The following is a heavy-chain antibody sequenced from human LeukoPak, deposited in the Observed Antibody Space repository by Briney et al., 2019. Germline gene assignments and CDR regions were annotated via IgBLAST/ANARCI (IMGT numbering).Heavy chain of an antibody. D-gene: IGHD3-10*01. Sequence: ASVKVSCKASGYTFKTYSFTWVRQAPGQGLEWMGRISAYNGDTNYAQKFQGRVALTADTLTRTGYMELTSLRSDDTAVYYCAFRGVIPNYFDYWGQGSLVTVPS. V-gene: IGHV1-18*01. CDR1: GYTFKTYS. J-gene: IGHJ4*02. CDR2: ISAYNGDT. CDR3: AFRGVIPNYFDY.